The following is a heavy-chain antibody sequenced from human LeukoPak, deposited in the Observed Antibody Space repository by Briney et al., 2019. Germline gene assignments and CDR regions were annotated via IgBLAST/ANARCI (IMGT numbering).Heavy chain of an antibody. CDR1: GFXFSSYW. D-gene: IGHD6-13*01. CDR3: ARERFSS. CDR2: INSDGSST. J-gene: IGHJ4*02. Sequence: GGSLRLSCAASGFXFSSYWMHWVRQAPGEGLLWVSRINSDGSSTAYADSVKGRFTISRDNAKNTLYLQMNSLRAEDTAVYYCARERFSSWGQRTLVTVSS. V-gene: IGHV3-74*01.